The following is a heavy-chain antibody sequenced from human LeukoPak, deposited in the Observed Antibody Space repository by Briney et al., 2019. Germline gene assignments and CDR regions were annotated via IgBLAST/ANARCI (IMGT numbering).Heavy chain of an antibody. D-gene: IGHD3-22*01. CDR2: IYHSGST. V-gene: IGHV4-30-2*01. Sequence: SQTLSLTCAVSXXSISSGGYSWSWIRXXXXXXXXWIGYIYHSGSTYYNPSLKSRVTISVDRSKNQFSLKLSPVTAADTAVYYCARGWYYDSSGTFDYWGQGTLVTVSS. CDR1: XXSISSGGYS. CDR3: ARGWYYDSSGTFDY. J-gene: IGHJ4*02.